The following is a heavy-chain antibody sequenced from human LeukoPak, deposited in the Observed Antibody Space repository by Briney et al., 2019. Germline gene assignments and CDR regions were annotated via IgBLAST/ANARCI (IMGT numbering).Heavy chain of an antibody. CDR2: IYYSGST. Sequence: SETLSLTCTVSGGSISSHYWSWIRQPPGKGLEWIGYIYYSGSTNYNPSLKSRVTISVDTSKNQFSLKLSSVTAADTAVYYCAKERGYSYSESFDYWGQGTLVTVSS. CDR1: GGSISSHY. V-gene: IGHV4-59*11. J-gene: IGHJ4*02. D-gene: IGHD5-18*01. CDR3: AKERGYSYSESFDY.